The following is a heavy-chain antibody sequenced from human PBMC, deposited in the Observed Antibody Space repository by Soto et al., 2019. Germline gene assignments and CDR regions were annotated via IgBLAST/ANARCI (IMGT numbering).Heavy chain of an antibody. V-gene: IGHV4-34*01. Sequence: SETLSLTCAVYGGSFSGYYWSWIRQPPGKGLEWIGEINHSGSTNYNPSLKSRVTISVDTSKNQFSLKLSSVTAADTAVYYCASYSNYDLGYYYYYYMDVWGKGTTVTVSS. CDR2: INHSGST. J-gene: IGHJ6*03. D-gene: IGHD4-4*01. CDR1: GGSFSGYY. CDR3: ASYSNYDLGYYYYYYMDV.